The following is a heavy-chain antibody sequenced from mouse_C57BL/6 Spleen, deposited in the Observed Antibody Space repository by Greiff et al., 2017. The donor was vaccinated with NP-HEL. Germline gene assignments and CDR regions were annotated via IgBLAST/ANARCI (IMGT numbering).Heavy chain of an antibody. Sequence: EVKLVESGGGLVQPKGSLKLSCAASGFSFNTYAMNWVRQAPGKGLEWVARIRSKSNNYATYYADSVKDRFTISRDDSESMLYLQMNNLKTEDTAMYYCVRHGGPTGDFDYWGQGTTLTVSS. CDR3: VRHGGPTGDFDY. CDR1: GFSFNTYA. V-gene: IGHV10-1*01. J-gene: IGHJ2*01. CDR2: IRSKSNNYAT. D-gene: IGHD4-1*02.